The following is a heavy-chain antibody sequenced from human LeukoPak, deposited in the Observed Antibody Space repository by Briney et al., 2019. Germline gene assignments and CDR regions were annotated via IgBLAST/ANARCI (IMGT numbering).Heavy chain of an antibody. CDR3: ARSHLTGYYTVDY. CDR2: ISSSSSYI. V-gene: IGHV3-21*01. Sequence: PGGSLRLSCAASGFTFSSYSMNWVRQAPGKGLEWVSSISSSSSYIYYADSVKGRFTISRDNAKNSLYLQMNSLRAEDTAVYYCARSHLTGYYTVDYWGQGTLVTVSS. D-gene: IGHD3-9*01. J-gene: IGHJ4*02. CDR1: GFTFSSYS.